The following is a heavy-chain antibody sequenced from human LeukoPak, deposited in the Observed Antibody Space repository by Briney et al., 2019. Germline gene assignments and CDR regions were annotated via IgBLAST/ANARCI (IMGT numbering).Heavy chain of an antibody. J-gene: IGHJ3*02. V-gene: IGHV4-31*03. Sequence: PSETLSLTCTVSGGFISSGGYYWSWIRQHPGKGLEWIVYIYYSGSTYYNPSLQSRVTISVDTSKNQFSLKLSSVTAADTAVYYCATDYYDSSGYYSAFDIWGQGTMVTVSS. CDR3: ATDYYDSSGYYSAFDI. CDR2: IYYSGST. CDR1: GGFISSGGYY. D-gene: IGHD3-22*01.